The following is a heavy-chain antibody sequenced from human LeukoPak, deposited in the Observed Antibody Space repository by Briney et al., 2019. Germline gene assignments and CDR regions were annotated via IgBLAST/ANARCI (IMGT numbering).Heavy chain of an antibody. J-gene: IGHJ5*02. CDR3: ARVKAAAHNWFDP. D-gene: IGHD6-13*01. CDR2: INHSGST. CDR1: GFTFGSYG. V-gene: IGHV4-34*01. Sequence: GSLRLSCAASGFTFGSYGMTWVRQPPGKGLEWIGEINHSGSTNYNPSLKSRVTISVDTSKNQFSLKLSSVTAADTAVYYCARVKAAAHNWFDPWGQGTLVTVSS.